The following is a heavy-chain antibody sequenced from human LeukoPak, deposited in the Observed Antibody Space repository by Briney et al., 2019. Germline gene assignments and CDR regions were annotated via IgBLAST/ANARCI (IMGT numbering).Heavy chain of an antibody. D-gene: IGHD1-7*01. CDR3: AREDDWNYEDY. V-gene: IGHV3-7*01. CDR1: GFTFSSYW. J-gene: IGHJ4*02. Sequence: GGSLRLSCAASGFTFSSYWMSWVRQAPGKGLEWVANIKQYGSEKYYVNSVKGRFTISRDNAKNSLYLQMNSLRAEDTAIYYCAREDDWNYEDYWDQGTLVTVSS. CDR2: IKQYGSEK.